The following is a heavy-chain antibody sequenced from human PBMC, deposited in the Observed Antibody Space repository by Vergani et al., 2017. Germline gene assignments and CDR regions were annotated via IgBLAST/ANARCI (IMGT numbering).Heavy chain of an antibody. CDR1: GDSISSGVYY. Sequence: QVQLQESGPGRVKPSQTLSFTCSVSGDSISSGVYYWNWIRQHPGKGLEWIGYIYSTGSTHHNPSLRRRINMSVETSKNQFSLKLNSVTAADTAMYYCGRMGGYDEGDAFRIGYFDSWGPGILVTVSS. CDR2: IYSTGST. CDR3: GRMGGYDEGDAFRIGYFDS. D-gene: IGHD3-22*01. V-gene: IGHV4-31*03. J-gene: IGHJ4*02.